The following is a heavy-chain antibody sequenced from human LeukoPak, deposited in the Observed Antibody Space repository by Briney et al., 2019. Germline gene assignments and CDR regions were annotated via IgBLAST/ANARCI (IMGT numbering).Heavy chain of an antibody. D-gene: IGHD3-22*01. CDR2: ISSDGSST. J-gene: IGHJ4*02. CDR3: ASRIPYDSSSY. V-gene: IGHV3-74*01. Sequence: PGGSLRLSCAASGFTFSSYWMHWVRQAPGKGLVWVSRISSDGSSTDYADYVKGRFTISRDNAKNTLYLQMNSLRAEDTAVYYCASRIPYDSSSYWGQGTLVTVSS. CDR1: GFTFSSYW.